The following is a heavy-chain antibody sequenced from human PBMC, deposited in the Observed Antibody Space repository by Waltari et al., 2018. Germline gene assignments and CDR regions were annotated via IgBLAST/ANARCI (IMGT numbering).Heavy chain of an antibody. CDR2: IYYSGST. Sequence: QLQLQESGPGLVKPSETLSLTCTVSGGSISSSSYYWGWIRQPPGKGLEWIGSIYYSGSTYYNPSLKSRVTISVDTSKNQFSLKLSSVTAADTAVYYCARGRIAAALTRYYYYGMDVWGQGTTVTVSS. CDR1: GGSISSSSYY. CDR3: ARGRIAAALTRYYYYGMDV. D-gene: IGHD6-13*01. V-gene: IGHV4-39*01. J-gene: IGHJ6*02.